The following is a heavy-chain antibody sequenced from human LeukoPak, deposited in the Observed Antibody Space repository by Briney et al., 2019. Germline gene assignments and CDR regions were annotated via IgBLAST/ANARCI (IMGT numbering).Heavy chain of an antibody. CDR3: ARGGVNPVDH. V-gene: IGHV3-74*01. CDR1: GFPFNSFW. Sequence: GSLRLSCVASGFPFNSFWMHWVRQAPGKGLVWVSDMNEFSTTIGYADSVKGRFTISRENAKSILYLQMNNLRAEDTAMYFCARGGVNPVDHWGQGTLVTVSS. D-gene: IGHD1-14*01. CDR2: MNEFSTTI. J-gene: IGHJ4*02.